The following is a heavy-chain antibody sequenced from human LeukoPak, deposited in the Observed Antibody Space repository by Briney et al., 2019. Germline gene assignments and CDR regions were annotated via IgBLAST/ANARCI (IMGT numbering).Heavy chain of an antibody. CDR3: ARVVDTAMATHFDY. CDR2: ISSSSSYI. CDR1: GFTFSSYS. Sequence: GGSLRLSCAASGFTFSSYSMNWVRQAPGKGLEWVSSISSSSSYIYYADSVKGRFTISRDNAKNSLYLQMNSLRAEDTAVYYCARVVDTAMATHFDYWGQGTLVTVSS. J-gene: IGHJ4*02. D-gene: IGHD5-18*01. V-gene: IGHV3-21*01.